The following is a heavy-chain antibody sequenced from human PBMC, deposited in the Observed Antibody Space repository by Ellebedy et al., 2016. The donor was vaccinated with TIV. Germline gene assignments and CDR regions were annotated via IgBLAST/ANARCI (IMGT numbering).Heavy chain of an antibody. V-gene: IGHV3-74*01. D-gene: IGHD3-10*01. Sequence: GGSLRLXCAASGFTFSSYWMHWVRQAPGKGLVWVSRINGGASSTSDADSVKGRFSISRDSSKNTLYLQMNSLTAEDTAVYYCVRDGNYASGFTMDVWGQGTTVTVSS. CDR2: INGGASST. J-gene: IGHJ6*02. CDR1: GFTFSSYW. CDR3: VRDGNYASGFTMDV.